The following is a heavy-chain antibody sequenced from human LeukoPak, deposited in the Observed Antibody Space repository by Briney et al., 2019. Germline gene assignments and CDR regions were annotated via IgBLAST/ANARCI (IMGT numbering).Heavy chain of an antibody. CDR1: GGSISSGSYY. D-gene: IGHD3-16*02. CDR3: ARGYAIYVWGSYRLDYFDY. CDR2: IYYSGST. V-gene: IGHV4-31*03. J-gene: IGHJ4*02. Sequence: PSETLSLTCTVSGGSISSGSYYWSWIRQHPGKGLEWIGYIYYSGSTYYNPSLKSRVTISVDTSKNQFSLKLSSVTAADTAVYYCARGYAIYVWGSYRLDYFDYWGQGTLVTVSS.